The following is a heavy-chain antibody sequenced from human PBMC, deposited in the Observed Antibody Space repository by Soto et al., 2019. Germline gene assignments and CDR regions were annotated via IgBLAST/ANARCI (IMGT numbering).Heavy chain of an antibody. CDR2: IYHSGST. CDR3: ARPTPRYYDILTPPSY. D-gene: IGHD3-9*01. Sequence: PSETLSLTCAVSGGSISSGGYSWNWIRQPPGKGLEWIGYIYHSGSTSYNPSLKSRVSISVDKSKNQFSLRAEDTAVYYCARPTPRYYDILTPPSYWGQGTLVTVSS. V-gene: IGHV4-30-2*01. J-gene: IGHJ4*02. CDR1: GGSISSGGYS.